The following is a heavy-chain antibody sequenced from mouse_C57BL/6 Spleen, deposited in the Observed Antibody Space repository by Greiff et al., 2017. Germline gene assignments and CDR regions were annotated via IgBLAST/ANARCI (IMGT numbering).Heavy chain of an antibody. CDR3: ASYYVSSPSYYYAMDY. CDR1: GYTFTSYW. J-gene: IGHJ4*01. V-gene: IGHV1-64*01. CDR2: IHPNSGST. D-gene: IGHD1-1*01. Sequence: QVQLQQPGAELVKPGASVKLSCKASGYTFTSYWMHWVKQRPGQGLEWIGMIHPNSGSTNYNEKFKSKATLTVDKSSSTAYMQLSSLTSEDSAVYYCASYYVSSPSYYYAMDYWRQGTSVTVSS.